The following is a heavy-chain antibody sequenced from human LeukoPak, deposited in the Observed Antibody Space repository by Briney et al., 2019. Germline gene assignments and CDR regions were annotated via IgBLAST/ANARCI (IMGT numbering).Heavy chain of an antibody. CDR1: GFTFSIYS. D-gene: IGHD6-13*01. Sequence: PGGSLRLSCAASGFTFSIYSMNWVRQAPGKGLDWVSSISSSSSYIYYADSVKDRFTISRDNAKNSLYLQMNSLRAEDTAVYYCARGGIAAAGTSYWGQGTLVTVSS. CDR3: ARGGIAAAGTSY. J-gene: IGHJ4*02. V-gene: IGHV3-21*01. CDR2: ISSSSSYI.